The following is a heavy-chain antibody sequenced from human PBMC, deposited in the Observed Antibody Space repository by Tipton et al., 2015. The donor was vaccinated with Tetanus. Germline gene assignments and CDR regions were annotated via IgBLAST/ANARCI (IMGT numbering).Heavy chain of an antibody. CDR2: LNPSGTST. CDR1: GFTFSDLY. J-gene: IGHJ6*03. Sequence: LSLTCTASGFTFSDLYMGWIRQAPGKGLEWVSYLNPSGTSTYYADSVKGRFTISRDNSKNTLSLQLNSLRAGDTAIYYCAKEALGVLNLWGNGTTVIVSS. CDR3: AKEALGVLNL. V-gene: IGHV3-11*01. D-gene: IGHD3-16*01.